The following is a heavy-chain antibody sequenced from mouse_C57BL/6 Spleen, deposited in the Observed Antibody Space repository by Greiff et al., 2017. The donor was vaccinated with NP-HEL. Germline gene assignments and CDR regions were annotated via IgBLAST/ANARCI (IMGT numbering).Heavy chain of an antibody. J-gene: IGHJ1*03. V-gene: IGHV1-76*01. D-gene: IGHD1-1*01. CDR1: GYTFTDYY. CDR2: IYPGSGNT. CDR3: ARGPYYYGSSYWYFDV. Sequence: VQLQQSGAELVRPGASVKLSCKAFGYTFTDYYINWVKQRPGQGLEWIARIYPGSGNTYYNEKFKGKATLTAEKSSSTAYMQLSSLTSEDSAVYFCARGPYYYGSSYWYFDVWGTGTTVTVSS.